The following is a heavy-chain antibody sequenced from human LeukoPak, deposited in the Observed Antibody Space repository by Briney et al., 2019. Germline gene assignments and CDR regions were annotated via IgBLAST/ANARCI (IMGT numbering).Heavy chain of an antibody. Sequence: ASVNVSCKASGGTFSSYAISWVRQAPGQGLEWMGGIIPIFGTANYAQKFQGRVTITADESTSTAYMELSSLRSEDTAVYYCARVSQYYDFWSGYFDYWGQGTLVTVSS. CDR3: ARVSQYYDFWSGYFDY. CDR1: GGTFSSYA. CDR2: IIPIFGTA. V-gene: IGHV1-69*13. J-gene: IGHJ4*02. D-gene: IGHD3-3*01.